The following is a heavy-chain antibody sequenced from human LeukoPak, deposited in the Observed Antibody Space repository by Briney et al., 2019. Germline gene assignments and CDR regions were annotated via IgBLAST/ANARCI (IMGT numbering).Heavy chain of an antibody. Sequence: GGSLRLSCAASGFTFSSYAMSWVRQAPGKGLEWVSAISGSGGSTYYADSVKGRFTISRDTSKNPLFLQMNSLRAEDTAVYYCAKFLPTHIVVANYYFDYWGQGTLVTVSS. CDR2: ISGSGGST. D-gene: IGHD2-21*01. CDR1: GFTFSSYA. CDR3: AKFLPTHIVVANYYFDY. V-gene: IGHV3-23*01. J-gene: IGHJ4*02.